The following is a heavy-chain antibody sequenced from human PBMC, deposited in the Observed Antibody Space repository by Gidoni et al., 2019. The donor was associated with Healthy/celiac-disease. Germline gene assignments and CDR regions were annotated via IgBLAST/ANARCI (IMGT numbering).Heavy chain of an antibody. V-gene: IGHV3-73*02. J-gene: IGHJ6*02. CDR1: GFTFSGSA. CDR2: IRSKANSYAT. Sequence: EVQLVESGGGLVPPGGSLKLSCAASGFTFSGSAMHWVRQASGKGLEWVGRIRSKANSYATAYAASVKGRFTISRDDSKNTAYLQMNSLKTEDTAVYYCKQYQLLDSMDVWGQGTTVTVSS. CDR3: KQYQLLDSMDV. D-gene: IGHD2-2*01.